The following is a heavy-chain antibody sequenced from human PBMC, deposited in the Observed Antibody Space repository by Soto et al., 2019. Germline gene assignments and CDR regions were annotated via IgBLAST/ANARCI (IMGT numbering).Heavy chain of an antibody. CDR1: GGPFSSYG. D-gene: IGHD3-3*01. J-gene: IGHJ3*02. V-gene: IGHV3-33*01. Sequence: PGGSLRLSCAASGGPFSSYGMHWVRQAPGKGLEWVAVIWYDGSNKYYADSVKGRFTISRDNSKNTLYLQMNSLRAEDTAVYYCARDAKRSGYYILVRKAGAFDIWGQGTMVTVSS. CDR2: IWYDGSNK. CDR3: ARDAKRSGYYILVRKAGAFDI.